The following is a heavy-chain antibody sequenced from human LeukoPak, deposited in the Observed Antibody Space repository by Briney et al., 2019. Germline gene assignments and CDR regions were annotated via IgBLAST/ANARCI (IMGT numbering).Heavy chain of an antibody. CDR1: GDSVSSISAA. D-gene: IGHD1-26*01. CDR2: TYYRSKWYN. Sequence: SQTLSLTCAISGDSVSSISAAWNWIRQSPSRGLEWLGRTYYRSKWYNDYAISVKSRIAINPDTSKNQFSLQLSSVIPEDTAVYYCARSVHSGSYAVDYWGQGTLVTVSS. J-gene: IGHJ4*02. V-gene: IGHV6-1*01. CDR3: ARSVHSGSYAVDY.